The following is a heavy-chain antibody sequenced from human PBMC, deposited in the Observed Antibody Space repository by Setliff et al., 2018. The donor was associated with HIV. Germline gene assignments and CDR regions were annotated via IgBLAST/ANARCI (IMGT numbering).Heavy chain of an antibody. CDR2: INPKSGVA. Sequence: ASPKVPSKSSGYTFTDFYIHWVRQAPGQGLAWIGRINPKSGVADYLKKFQGRVTMTTDTSTNTAHMELIRPRFDDTAVYYCARAHFLVAMTRHWFDPGGQGTLVTVS. V-gene: IGHV1-2*06. CDR1: GYTFTDFY. CDR3: ARAHFLVAMTRHWFDP. J-gene: IGHJ5*02. D-gene: IGHD5-12*01.